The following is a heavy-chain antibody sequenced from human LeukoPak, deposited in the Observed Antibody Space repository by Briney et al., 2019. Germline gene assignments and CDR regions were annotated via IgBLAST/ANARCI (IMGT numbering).Heavy chain of an antibody. J-gene: IGHJ4*02. Sequence: GGSLRLSSAASGFTFSDYYMTWIRQAPGKGLEWISYISNSGSTIYYAASVKGRFTISSDNAKNSLYLQMNSLRAEDTAVYYCARVTYYYDSSGYYYIDYWGQGTLVTVSS. CDR1: GFTFSDYY. CDR2: ISNSGSTI. D-gene: IGHD3-22*01. V-gene: IGHV3-11*01. CDR3: ARVTYYYDSSGYYYIDY.